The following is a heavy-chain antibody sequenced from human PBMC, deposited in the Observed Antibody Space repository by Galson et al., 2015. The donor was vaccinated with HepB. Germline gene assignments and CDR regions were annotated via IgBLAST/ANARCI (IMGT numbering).Heavy chain of an antibody. CDR3: ARDVSPQVGGLWMDAFDI. D-gene: IGHD1-26*01. CDR1: GFTFSAYW. J-gene: IGHJ3*02. CDR2: IKRDGSEK. Sequence: SLRLSCAASGFTFSAYWMTWVRQAPGKGLEWVANIKRDGSEKHYLDSVEGRFTISRDNAKNSLYLRVNSLRAEDTAVYYCARDVSPQVGGLWMDAFDIWGRGTVVTVSS. V-gene: IGHV3-7*03.